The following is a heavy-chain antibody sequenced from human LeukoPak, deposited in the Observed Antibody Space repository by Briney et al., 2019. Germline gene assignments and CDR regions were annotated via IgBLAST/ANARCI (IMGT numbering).Heavy chain of an antibody. CDR3: ARVYYGSGSLHYYYYYMDV. Sequence: GGSLRLSCAASGFTFSNAWMSWVRQAPGKGLEWVSVTYSGGRTYYADSVKGRFTISRDNSKNALNLQMHNLRAEDTAVYYCARVYYGSGSLHYYYYYMDVWGKGTTVTISS. D-gene: IGHD3-10*01. CDR1: GFTFSNAW. CDR2: TYSGGRT. J-gene: IGHJ6*03. V-gene: IGHV3-53*01.